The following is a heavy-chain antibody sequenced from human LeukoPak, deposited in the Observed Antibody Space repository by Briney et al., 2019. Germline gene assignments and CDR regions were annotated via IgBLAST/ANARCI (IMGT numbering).Heavy chain of an antibody. CDR3: LYSSSSLVDY. CDR1: GFTVSSNY. CDR2: IYSGGST. D-gene: IGHD6-6*01. V-gene: IGHV3-66*01. Sequence: PGGSLRLSCAASGFTVSSNYMSWVRQAPGKGLEWVSVIYSGGSTYYADSVKGRSTISRDNSKNTLYLQMNSLRAEDTAVYYCLYSSSSLVDYWGQGTLVTVSS. J-gene: IGHJ4*02.